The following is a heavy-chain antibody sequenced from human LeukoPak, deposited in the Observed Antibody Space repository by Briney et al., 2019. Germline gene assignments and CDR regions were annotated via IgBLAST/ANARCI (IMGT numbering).Heavy chain of an antibody. D-gene: IGHD3-10*01. CDR3: ARTTTPHYYGSGGYALGY. CDR2: ISYDGSNK. V-gene: IGHV3-30-3*01. CDR1: GFTFSTYA. Sequence: PGGSLRLSCAASGFTFSTYAMHWVRQGPGKGLEWVAVISYDGSNKYYADSVKGRFTISRDNSKNTLYLQMSSLSAEDTAVYYCARTTTPHYYGSGGYALGYWGQGTRDPVPS. J-gene: IGHJ4*02.